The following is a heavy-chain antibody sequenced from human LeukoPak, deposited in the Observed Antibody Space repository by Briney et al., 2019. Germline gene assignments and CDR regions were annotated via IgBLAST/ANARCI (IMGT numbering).Heavy chain of an antibody. D-gene: IGHD3-3*01. CDR3: ARVQGYYPSNWFDP. V-gene: IGHV1-2*02. CDR1: GYTFTGYY. J-gene: IGHJ5*02. CDR2: INPNSGGT. Sequence: GASVKVSCKASGYTFTGYYMHWVRQAPGQGLEWMGWINPNSGGTNYAQKFQGRVTMTRDTSISTAYMELSRLRSDDTAVYYCARVQGYYPSNWFDPWGQGTLVTVSS.